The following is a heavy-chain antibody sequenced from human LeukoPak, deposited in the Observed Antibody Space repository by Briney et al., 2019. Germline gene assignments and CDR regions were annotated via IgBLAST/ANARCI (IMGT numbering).Heavy chain of an antibody. CDR3: ARCYDLWSGYYRWLDP. CDR2: IIPIFGAP. Sequence: VKVSCKASGGTFSSYAISWVRQAPGQGLEWMGGIIPIFGAPNYAQKFQGRVTITADESTSTAYMELSSPRFEDTAVYYCARCYDLWSGYYRWLDPWGQGTLVTVSS. J-gene: IGHJ5*02. CDR1: GGTFSSYA. V-gene: IGHV1-69*13. D-gene: IGHD3-3*01.